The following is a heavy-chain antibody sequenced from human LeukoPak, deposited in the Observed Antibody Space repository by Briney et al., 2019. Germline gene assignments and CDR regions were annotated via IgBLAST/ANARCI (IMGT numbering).Heavy chain of an antibody. D-gene: IGHD3-16*01. Sequence: SETLSLTCAVYGGSFSGYYWSWICQPPGKGLEWIGEINHSGSTNYNPSLKSRVTISVDTSKNQFSLKLSSVTAADTAVYYCARGLLSYVSHPDGWFDPWGQGTLVTVSS. V-gene: IGHV4-34*01. CDR1: GGSFSGYY. CDR2: INHSGST. CDR3: ARGLLSYVSHPDGWFDP. J-gene: IGHJ5*02.